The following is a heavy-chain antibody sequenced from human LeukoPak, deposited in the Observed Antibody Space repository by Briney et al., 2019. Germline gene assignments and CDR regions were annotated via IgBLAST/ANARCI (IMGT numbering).Heavy chain of an antibody. V-gene: IGHV4-59*01. J-gene: IGHJ6*03. CDR1: GGSISSYY. D-gene: IGHD3-10*01. CDR3: ARVGLGSGSSTGNYYYMDV. Sequence: SETLSLTCTVSGGSISSYYWSWIRRPPGKGLEWIGYIYYSGSSKYNPSLKNRITISVDTSKNQLSLKLSPVTAADTAVYYCARVGLGSGSSTGNYYYMDVWGKGTTVTVSS. CDR2: IYYSGSS.